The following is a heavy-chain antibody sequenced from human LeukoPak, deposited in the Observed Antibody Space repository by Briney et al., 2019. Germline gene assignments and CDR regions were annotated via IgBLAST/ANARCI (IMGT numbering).Heavy chain of an antibody. CDR3: ARSVRWTNGATDV. D-gene: IGHD5-24*01. V-gene: IGHV4-39*07. Sequence: PSETLSLTCAVSGGSISSSTYYWSWIRQAPGKGLEWIGSIYYSGSTYYNPSLKSRVTISVDTSKNQFSLKLSSVTAADTAVYYCARSVRWTNGATDVWGQGTTVTVSS. CDR2: IYYSGST. J-gene: IGHJ6*02. CDR1: GGSISSSTYY.